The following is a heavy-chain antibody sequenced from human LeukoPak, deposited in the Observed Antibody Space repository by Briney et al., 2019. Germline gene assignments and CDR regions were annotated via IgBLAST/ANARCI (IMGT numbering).Heavy chain of an antibody. J-gene: IGHJ4*02. CDR3: ASTDYYDFYFDY. CDR2: VYHSGST. CDR1: GGSFSGYY. V-gene: IGHV4-38-2*01. Sequence: SETLSLTCAVYGGSFSGYYWGWIRQPPGKGLEWIGSVYHSGSTYYNPSLKNRVTISVDTSKNQFSLKLSSVTAADTAVYYCASTDYYDFYFDYWGQGTLVTVSS. D-gene: IGHD3-22*01.